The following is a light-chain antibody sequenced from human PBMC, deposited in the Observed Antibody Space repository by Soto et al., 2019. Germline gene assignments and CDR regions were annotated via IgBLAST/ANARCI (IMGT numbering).Light chain of an antibody. CDR1: SSDVGGSNH. CDR2: DVV. V-gene: IGLV2-14*03. Sequence: QSALTQPASVSGSPGQSITISCTGTSSDVGGSNHVSWYQQHPGKAPKLMIYDVVNRPSGVSHRFSGSKSGNTASLTISGLQAEDEADYYCSSYTSSSTGVFGGGTKVTVL. CDR3: SSYTSSSTGV. J-gene: IGLJ2*01.